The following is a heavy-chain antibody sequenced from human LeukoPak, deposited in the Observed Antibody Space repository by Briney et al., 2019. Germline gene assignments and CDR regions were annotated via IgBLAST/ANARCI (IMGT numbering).Heavy chain of an antibody. CDR2: ISYDGSNK. Sequence: GGSLRLSCAASGFTFSSYGMHWVRQAPGKGLEWVAVISYDGSNKYYADSVKGRFTISRDNSKNTLYLQMNSLRAEDTAVYYCAKDHYSLDYGDLQTFDYWGQGTLVTVSS. J-gene: IGHJ4*02. CDR3: AKDHYSLDYGDLQTFDY. V-gene: IGHV3-30*18. D-gene: IGHD4-17*01. CDR1: GFTFSSYG.